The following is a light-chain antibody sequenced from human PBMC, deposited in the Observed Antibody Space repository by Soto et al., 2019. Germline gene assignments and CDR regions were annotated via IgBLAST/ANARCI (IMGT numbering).Light chain of an antibody. V-gene: IGKV1-33*01. Sequence: DIRMTQSPSSLSASVGDRVTITCQASQDISNYLNWYQQKPGKAPKLLIYDASNLETGVPSRFSGSGSGTDFTFTISSLQPADIATYYCQQYDNLPLTFGGGTKVEIK. CDR2: DAS. J-gene: IGKJ4*01. CDR1: QDISNY. CDR3: QQYDNLPLT.